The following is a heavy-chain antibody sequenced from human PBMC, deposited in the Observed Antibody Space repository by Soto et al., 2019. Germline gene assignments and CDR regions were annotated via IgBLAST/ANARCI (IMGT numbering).Heavy chain of an antibody. J-gene: IGHJ4*02. CDR3: AKAPEYSSSSISY. Sequence: QVQLVESGGGVVQPGRSLRLSCAASGFTFSSYGMHWVRQAPGKGLEWVAVISYDGSKKYYADSVKGRFTISRDNSKNTLYLQMNSLRAEDTAVYYCAKAPEYSSSSISYWGQGTMVTVSS. D-gene: IGHD6-6*01. V-gene: IGHV3-30*18. CDR1: GFTFSSYG. CDR2: ISYDGSKK.